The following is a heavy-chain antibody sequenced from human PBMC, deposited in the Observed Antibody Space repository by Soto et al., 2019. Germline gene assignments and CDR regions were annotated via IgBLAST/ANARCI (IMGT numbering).Heavy chain of an antibody. V-gene: IGHV3-11*01. CDR2: ISSSGGTI. CDR3: ARVSGSWGMDV. Sequence: GGSLRLSCGASGFTFSHYYMSWIRQAPGKGLEWLSYISSSGGTIYYADSVKGRFTISRDNAKNSLYLQMNSLRAEDTAVYYCARVSGSWGMDVWGQGTKVTVSS. CDR1: GFTFSHYY. J-gene: IGHJ6*02. D-gene: IGHD3-10*01.